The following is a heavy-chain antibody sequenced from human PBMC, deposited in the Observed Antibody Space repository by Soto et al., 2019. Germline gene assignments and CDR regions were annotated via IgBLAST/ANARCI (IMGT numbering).Heavy chain of an antibody. CDR3: SHRPPILYGAYAGEWFDP. D-gene: IGHD4-17*01. V-gene: IGHV2-5*02. Sequence: QITLKESGPTLVKPTQTLTLTCTFSGFSLSTSGVGVGWIRQPPGKALEWLALIYCDDDKRYSQSLKSRLTITKDTSKNQLVLTITNIDPVNKATYYCSHRPPILYGAYAGEWFDPWGQGTLVTGSS. J-gene: IGHJ5*02. CDR2: IYCDDDK. CDR1: GFSLSTSGVG.